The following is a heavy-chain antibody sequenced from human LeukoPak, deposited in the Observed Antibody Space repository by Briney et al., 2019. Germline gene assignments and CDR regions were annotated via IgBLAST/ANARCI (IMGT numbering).Heavy chain of an antibody. CDR2: VSYDGSNK. Sequence: PGGSLRLSCAVSGFTFSDYGMPWVRQVPDKGLEWVAVVSYDGSNKYYSDSMKGRFTITRDNSRNTLYLQINSLRVEDTAIYYCARDPARFLEWPGHWLDPWGQGTLVTVSS. CDR3: ARDPARFLEWPGHWLDP. CDR1: GFTFSDYG. D-gene: IGHD3-3*01. V-gene: IGHV3-33*01. J-gene: IGHJ5*02.